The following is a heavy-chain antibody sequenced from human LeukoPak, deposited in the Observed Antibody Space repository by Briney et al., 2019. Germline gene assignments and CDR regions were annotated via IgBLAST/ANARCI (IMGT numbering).Heavy chain of an antibody. V-gene: IGHV4-59*08. Sequence: SETLSLTCTVSGGSISNYYWSWIRQPPGKGLEWIGYISHSGSTNYSPSLKSRLTISLDTSKNQFSLKLSSVTAADTAVYYCARHHPRNTVDFWGQGTLVTVSS. CDR2: ISHSGST. D-gene: IGHD2-8*02. CDR1: GGSISNYY. J-gene: IGHJ4*02. CDR3: ARHHPRNTVDF.